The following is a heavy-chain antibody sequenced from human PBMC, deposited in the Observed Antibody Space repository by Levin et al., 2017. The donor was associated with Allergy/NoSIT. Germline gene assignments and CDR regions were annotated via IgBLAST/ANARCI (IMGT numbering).Heavy chain of an antibody. V-gene: IGHV4-39*01. D-gene: IGHD4-23*01. Sequence: SQTLSLTCTVSGGSISRSSSYWGWIRQPPGKGLEWIGSIYYSGSTYYNPSLKSRVTISLDTSKNQFSLKLNSVTAADTAVYYCARRTDYGGNWDFDYWGQGTLVTVSS. J-gene: IGHJ4*02. CDR1: GGSISRSSSY. CDR3: ARRTDYGGNWDFDY. CDR2: IYYSGST.